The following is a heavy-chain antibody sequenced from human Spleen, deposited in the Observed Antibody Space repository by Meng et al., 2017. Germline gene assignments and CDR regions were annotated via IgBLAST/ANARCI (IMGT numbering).Heavy chain of an antibody. Sequence: LQQACPGLVQPSQTRSLTRAFSGDSVSSNSAAWSWIRQSPSRGLEWLGRTYYRSTWYNDYAAFVRGRITINPDTSKNQFSLHLNSVTPEDTAVYYCARGGTNWGSFDIWGQGTMVTVSS. CDR2: TYYRSTWYN. CDR3: ARGGTNWGSFDI. D-gene: IGHD7-27*01. J-gene: IGHJ3*02. CDR1: GDSVSSNSAA. V-gene: IGHV6-1*01.